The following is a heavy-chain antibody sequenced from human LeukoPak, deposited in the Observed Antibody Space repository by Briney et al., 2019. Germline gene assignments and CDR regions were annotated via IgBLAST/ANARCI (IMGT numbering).Heavy chain of an antibody. D-gene: IGHD5-18*01. CDR1: GGSISSYY. CDR3: ARRGILGYSYAFDY. J-gene: IGHJ4*02. Sequence: TSETLSLTCTVSGGSISSYYWSWIRQPPGKGLEWIGYIYYSGSTNYNPSLKSRVTISVDTSKNQFSLKLSSVTAADTAVYYCARRGILGYSYAFDYWGQGTLVTVSS. V-gene: IGHV4-59*08. CDR2: IYYSGST.